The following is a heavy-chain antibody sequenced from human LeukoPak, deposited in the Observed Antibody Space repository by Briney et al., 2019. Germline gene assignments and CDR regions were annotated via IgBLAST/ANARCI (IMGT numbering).Heavy chain of an antibody. CDR1: GFTFSSYA. D-gene: IGHD1-1*01. J-gene: IGHJ4*02. Sequence: PGGSLRLSCAASGFTFSSYAMSWVRQAPGKGLEWVSAISGSGGSTYYAASVKGRFTISRDNSKNTLYLQMNSLRPEDTAVYYCAIRLSPTLPPFDYWGQGTLVTVSS. CDR2: ISGSGGST. V-gene: IGHV3-23*01. CDR3: AIRLSPTLPPFDY.